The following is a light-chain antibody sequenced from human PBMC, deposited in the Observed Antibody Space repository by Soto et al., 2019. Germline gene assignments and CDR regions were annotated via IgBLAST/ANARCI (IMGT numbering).Light chain of an antibody. CDR1: QSISSW. CDR2: KAS. CDR3: QQYFSTWT. J-gene: IGKJ1*01. V-gene: IGKV1-5*03. Sequence: IQMTQSPSTLSASVGDRVPLKFRASQSISSWLAWYQQKPGKAPKLLIYKASSLESGVPSRFSGSGSGTEFTLTISSLQPDDFATYYCQQYFSTWTFGQGTKVDIK.